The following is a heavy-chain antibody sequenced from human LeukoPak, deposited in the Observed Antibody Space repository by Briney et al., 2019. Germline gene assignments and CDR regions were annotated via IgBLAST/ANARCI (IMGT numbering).Heavy chain of an antibody. CDR2: IYYSGST. D-gene: IGHD5-18*01. J-gene: IGHJ4*02. Sequence: SETLSLTCTVSGASITRSTYYWGWIRQPPGKGLEWIGCIYYSGSTYYNPSLKSRVTLSIDTSKSQFSLRLSSVTAADTAVYYCARALGYSYVDYWGQGTLVTVSS. CDR3: ARALGYSYVDY. CDR1: GASITRSTYY. V-gene: IGHV4-39*01.